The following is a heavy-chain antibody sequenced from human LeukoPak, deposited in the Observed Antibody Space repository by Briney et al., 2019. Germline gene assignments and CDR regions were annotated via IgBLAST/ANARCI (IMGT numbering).Heavy chain of an antibody. CDR2: ISAYNVNT. V-gene: IGHV1-18*01. CDR1: GYTVTSYG. J-gene: IGHJ4*02. CDR3: ARDTIVGATNFDC. Sequence: ASVKLSCKASGYTVTSYGISWERQAPGQGLEWMGWISAYNVNTNYAQKRQGRVTMTTDTSTSPAYMELRSLRSNDTAVYYCARDTIVGATNFDCWGQGTLVTVSS. D-gene: IGHD1-26*01.